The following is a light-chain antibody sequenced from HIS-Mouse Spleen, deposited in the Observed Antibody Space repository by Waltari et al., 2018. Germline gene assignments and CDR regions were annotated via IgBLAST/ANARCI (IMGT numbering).Light chain of an antibody. CDR2: QDS. J-gene: IGLJ3*02. CDR3: QAWDSSTAEV. Sequence: SYELTQPPSVSVSPGQTASITCSGDKLGDKYACWYQQKPGQSPVLVSYQDSKRPSGIPGRFACSNSGNTATLTISGTQAMDEADYYCQAWDSSTAEVFGGGTKLTVL. V-gene: IGLV3-1*01. CDR1: KLGDKY.